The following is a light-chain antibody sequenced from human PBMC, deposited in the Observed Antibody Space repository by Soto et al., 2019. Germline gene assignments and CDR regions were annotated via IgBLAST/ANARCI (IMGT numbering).Light chain of an antibody. CDR2: DVS. CDR1: SSDVGVYNY. J-gene: IGLJ2*01. CDR3: SSYTSSSTNVV. Sequence: QSALTQPASVSGSPGQSITISCTGTSSDVGVYNYVSWYQQHPGKVPKLMIYDVSNRPSGVSNRFSGSKSGNTASLTISGLQAEDEADYYCSSYTSSSTNVVFGGGTKLTVL. V-gene: IGLV2-14*01.